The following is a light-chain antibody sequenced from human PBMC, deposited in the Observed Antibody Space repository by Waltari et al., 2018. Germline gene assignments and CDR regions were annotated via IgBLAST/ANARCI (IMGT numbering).Light chain of an antibody. CDR2: QAS. CDR1: QSVYNK. Sequence: DIQMTQFPSTLSASVGDRVSITCRASQSVYNKLAWYQPKPGKAPKLLITQASNLESGVPSRFSGFGSGKEFTLTISSLQPDDFATYICQQYINHSTFGQGTKVEI. CDR3: QQYINHST. V-gene: IGKV1-5*03. J-gene: IGKJ1*01.